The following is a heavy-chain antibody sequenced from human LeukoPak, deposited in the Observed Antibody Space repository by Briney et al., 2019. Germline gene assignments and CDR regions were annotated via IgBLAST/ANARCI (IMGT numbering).Heavy chain of an antibody. Sequence: PGGSLRLSCATSGFTFGTHSMSWVRQAPGKGLEWVSGISGSGDRTHYADSVKGRFTISRDNSKNTMTLQMNSLTVDDTAVYYCAKYCVTTTCYERLFDFWGQGTLVTVSS. CDR1: GFTFGTHS. D-gene: IGHD2-2*01. V-gene: IGHV3-23*01. J-gene: IGHJ4*02. CDR2: ISGSGDRT. CDR3: AKYCVTTTCYERLFDF.